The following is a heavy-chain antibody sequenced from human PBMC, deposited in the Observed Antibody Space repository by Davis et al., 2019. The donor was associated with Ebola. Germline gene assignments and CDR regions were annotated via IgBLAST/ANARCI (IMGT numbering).Heavy chain of an antibody. J-gene: IGHJ6*02. CDR3: ARDGPKYYDFWSGYYTDYGMDV. Sequence: ASVKVSCKASGYTFTSYDINWVRQAPGQGLEWMGWMNPNSGNTGYAQKFQGRVTMTRNTSISTAYMELSSLRSEDTAVYYCARDGPKYYDFWSGYYTDYGMDVWGQGTTVTVSS. CDR2: MNPNSGNT. V-gene: IGHV1-8*01. D-gene: IGHD3-3*01. CDR1: GYTFTSYD.